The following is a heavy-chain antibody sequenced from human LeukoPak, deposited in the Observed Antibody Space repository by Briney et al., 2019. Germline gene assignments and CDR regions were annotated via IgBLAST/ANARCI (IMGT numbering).Heavy chain of an antibody. V-gene: IGHV1-69*13. CDR3: ARRDTSGWNNWFDP. Sequence: GASVKVSCKASGGTFSRNAINWVRQAPGQGLEWMGGIIPMFDTPDYAQKFQGRVPITADESTTTAYMELSRLTSNDTAVYYCARRDTSGWNNWFDPWGQGTLVTVSS. CDR1: GGTFSRNA. J-gene: IGHJ5*02. D-gene: IGHD6-19*01. CDR2: IIPMFDTP.